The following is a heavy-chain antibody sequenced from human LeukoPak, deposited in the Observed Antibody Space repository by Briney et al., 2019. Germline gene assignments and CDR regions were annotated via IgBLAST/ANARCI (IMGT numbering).Heavy chain of an antibody. CDR1: GGSISSYY. J-gene: IGHJ3*02. V-gene: IGHV4-59*08. D-gene: IGHD1-26*01. CDR3: ARHVSKGARNAFDI. Sequence: PSETLSLTCTVSGGSISSYYWSWIRQPPGKGLEWIGFIYYSGSTNYNPSLKSRVTISVDTSKNHLSLNLSSVTAADTAMYYCARHVSKGARNAFDIWGQGTMVTVSS. CDR2: IYYSGST.